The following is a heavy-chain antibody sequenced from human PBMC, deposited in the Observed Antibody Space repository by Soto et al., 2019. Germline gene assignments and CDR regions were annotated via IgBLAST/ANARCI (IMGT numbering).Heavy chain of an antibody. CDR2: ISYDGSNK. CDR1: GFTFSSYG. Sequence: GGSLRLSFASSGFTFSSYGMHWVRQAPGEGLEWVAVISYDGSNKYYADSVKGRFTISRDNSKNTLYLQMNSLRAEDTAVYYCAKDLYYYDSSGYSPGDYWGQGNLVTVSS. CDR3: AKDLYYYDSSGYSPGDY. V-gene: IGHV3-30*18. J-gene: IGHJ4*02. D-gene: IGHD3-22*01.